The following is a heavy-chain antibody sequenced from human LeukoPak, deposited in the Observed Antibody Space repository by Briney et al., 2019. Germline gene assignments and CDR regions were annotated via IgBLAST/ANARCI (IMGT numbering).Heavy chain of an antibody. CDR2: MNPNSGNT. D-gene: IGHD6-19*01. J-gene: IGHJ5*02. Sequence: ASVKVPCKASGYTFTSYDINWVRQATGQGLEWMGWMNPNSGNTGYAQNFQGRVTMTRNTSINTAYMELSSLRSEDTAVYYCARRGSSGWYNWFDPWGQGTLVTVSS. CDR1: GYTFTSYD. CDR3: ARRGSSGWYNWFDP. V-gene: IGHV1-8*01.